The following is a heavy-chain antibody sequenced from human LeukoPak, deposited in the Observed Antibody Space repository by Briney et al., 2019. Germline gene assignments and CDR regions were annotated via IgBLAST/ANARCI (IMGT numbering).Heavy chain of an antibody. V-gene: IGHV3-7*01. Sequence: GGSLRLSCAASGFTFSSYWMSWVRQAPGKGLEWVANIKQDGSEKYYVDSVKGRFTISRDNAKNSLYLQMNSLRAEDTAVYCCARDGNYYDSSGYYSVADYWGQGTLVTVSS. CDR2: IKQDGSEK. J-gene: IGHJ4*02. CDR1: GFTFSSYW. CDR3: ARDGNYYDSSGYYSVADY. D-gene: IGHD3-22*01.